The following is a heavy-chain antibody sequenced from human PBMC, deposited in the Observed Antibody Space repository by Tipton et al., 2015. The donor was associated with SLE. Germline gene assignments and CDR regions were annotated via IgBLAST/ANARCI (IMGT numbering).Heavy chain of an antibody. CDR1: GGSISSGDYC. CDR2: IYHSGST. CDR3: AKSSGGTNSGYLYFFDY. J-gene: IGHJ4*02. V-gene: IGHV4-39*07. Sequence: TLSLTCTVSGGSISSGDYCWSWIRQPPGKGLEWIGSIYHSGSTYYNPSLKSRVTISVDTSKNQFSLNLSSVTAADTAVYYCAKSSGGTNSGYLYFFDYWGKGTLVTVSS. D-gene: IGHD3-22*01.